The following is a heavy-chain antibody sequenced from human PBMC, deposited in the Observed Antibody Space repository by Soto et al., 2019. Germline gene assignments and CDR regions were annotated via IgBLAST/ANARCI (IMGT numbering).Heavy chain of an antibody. J-gene: IGHJ6*03. Sequence: QMHLVQSGPEVKKPGTSVKVSCKAYGFTFSNSAMQWVRQARGERLEWMGWIVVGSGNTNYAQKFQERVTITRDMSTSTAYMELSSLRSEDTAVYYCAADSSSSPRNYMDVWGKGTTVTVSS. CDR3: AADSSSSPRNYMDV. CDR2: IVVGSGNT. V-gene: IGHV1-58*02. D-gene: IGHD6-6*01. CDR1: GFTFSNSA.